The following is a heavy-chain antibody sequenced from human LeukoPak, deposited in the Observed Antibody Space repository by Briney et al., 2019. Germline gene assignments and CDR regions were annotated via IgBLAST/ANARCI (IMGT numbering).Heavy chain of an antibody. CDR2: INPNSGGT. CDR3: ARDHYDFWSGYQGPFDY. CDR1: GYTFTGYY. Sequence: ASVKVSCKASGYTFTGYYMHWVRQAPGQGLEWMGWINPNSGGTNYAQKFQGRVTITRDTSISTAYMELSRLRSDDTAVYYCARDHYDFWSGYQGPFDYWGQGTLVTVSS. D-gene: IGHD3-3*01. J-gene: IGHJ4*02. V-gene: IGHV1-2*02.